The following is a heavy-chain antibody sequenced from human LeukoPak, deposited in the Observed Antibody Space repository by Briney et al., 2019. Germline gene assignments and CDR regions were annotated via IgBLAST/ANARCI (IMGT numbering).Heavy chain of an antibody. CDR2: FDPEDGET. V-gene: IGHV1-24*01. Sequence: GASVKVSCKVSGYTLTELSMHWVRQPPGKGLEWMGGFDPEDGETIYAQKFQGRVTMTEDTSTDTAYMELSSLRSEDTAVYYCATPSFDSLLYYFDYWGQGTLVTVSS. J-gene: IGHJ4*02. CDR3: ATPSFDSLLYYFDY. D-gene: IGHD3-9*01. CDR1: GYTLTELS.